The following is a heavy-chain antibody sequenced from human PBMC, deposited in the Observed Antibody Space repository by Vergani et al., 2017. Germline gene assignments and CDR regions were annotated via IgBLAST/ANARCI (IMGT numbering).Heavy chain of an antibody. Sequence: QVQLQESGPGLVKPSQTLSLTCTVSGGSINSHNYYWSWIRQPAGKGLEWIGRIHTSGRTNYNPSLKSRVTMSEDTSKNQFSLILTSVTAADTAVYFCARGSCLGGSCYKPLVDYWGQGILVTVCS. V-gene: IGHV4-61*02. D-gene: IGHD2-15*01. CDR1: GGSINSHNYY. CDR2: IHTSGRT. CDR3: ARGSCLGGSCYKPLVDY. J-gene: IGHJ4*02.